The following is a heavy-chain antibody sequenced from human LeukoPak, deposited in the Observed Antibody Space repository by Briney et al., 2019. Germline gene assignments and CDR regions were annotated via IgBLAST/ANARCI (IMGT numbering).Heavy chain of an antibody. CDR1: GITFSSYA. CDR3: AKDFKYSSSWYPYYFDY. D-gene: IGHD6-13*01. CDR2: ISGSGGST. J-gene: IGHJ4*02. V-gene: IGHV3-23*01. Sequence: GGSLRLSCAASGITFSSYAMSWVRQAPGKGLEWVSAISGSGGSTYYADSVKGRFTISRDNSKNTLYLQMNSLRAEDTAVYYCAKDFKYSSSWYPYYFDYWGQGTLVTVSS.